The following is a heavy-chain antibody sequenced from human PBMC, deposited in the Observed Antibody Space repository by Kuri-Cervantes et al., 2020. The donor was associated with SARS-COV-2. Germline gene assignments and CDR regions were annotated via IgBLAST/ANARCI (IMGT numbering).Heavy chain of an antibody. CDR1: GFTFSCYW. J-gene: IGHJ3*02. V-gene: IGHV3-7*01. Sequence: GESLKISCAASGFTFSCYWMSWVRQAPGKGLEWVANIKQDGSEKYYVDSVKGRFTISRDNAKNSLYLQMNSLRVEDTAVYYCARTTYGSGSYWDDAFDIWGQGTMVTVSS. D-gene: IGHD3-10*01. CDR3: ARTTYGSGSYWDDAFDI. CDR2: IKQDGSEK.